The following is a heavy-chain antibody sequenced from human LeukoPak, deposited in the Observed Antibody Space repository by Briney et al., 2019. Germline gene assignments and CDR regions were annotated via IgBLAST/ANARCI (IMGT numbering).Heavy chain of an antibody. Sequence: GGSLRLSCAASGFTFSSYSLNWVRQAPGKGLEWVSPISSSSSYIYYADSVKDRFTISRDNAKNSLYLQMNSLRAEDTAVYYCARGTWRDAFDIWGQGTMVTVSS. D-gene: IGHD1-1*01. CDR3: ARGTWRDAFDI. V-gene: IGHV3-21*01. CDR1: GFTFSSYS. J-gene: IGHJ3*02. CDR2: ISSSSSYI.